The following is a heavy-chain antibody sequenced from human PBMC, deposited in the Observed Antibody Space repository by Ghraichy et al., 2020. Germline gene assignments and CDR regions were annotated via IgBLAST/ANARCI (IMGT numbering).Heavy chain of an antibody. CDR2: IRYDGSNK. Sequence: GGSLRLSCAASGFTFSSYGMHWVRQAPGKGLEWVAFIRYDGSNKYYADSVKGRFTISRDNSKNTLYLQMNSLRAEDTAVYYCAKDRYDSSGYPHPGYFDYWGQGTLVTVSS. V-gene: IGHV3-30*02. CDR1: GFTFSSYG. D-gene: IGHD3-22*01. CDR3: AKDRYDSSGYPHPGYFDY. J-gene: IGHJ4*02.